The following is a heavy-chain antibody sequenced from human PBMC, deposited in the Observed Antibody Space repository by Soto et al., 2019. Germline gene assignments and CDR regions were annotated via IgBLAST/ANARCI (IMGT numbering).Heavy chain of an antibody. CDR1: GFTFSSFW. Sequence: EVQLMESGGGLVQPGGSLRLSCVASGFTFSSFWMHWVRQAPGKGLVWVSRINSDGSDTSYADSVNGRFTISRDNAKNTLYLQMNSLRAEDMAVYYCARVSGSYGMDVWGQGTTVIVSS. J-gene: IGHJ6*02. CDR2: INSDGSDT. V-gene: IGHV3-74*01. D-gene: IGHD1-26*01. CDR3: ARVSGSYGMDV.